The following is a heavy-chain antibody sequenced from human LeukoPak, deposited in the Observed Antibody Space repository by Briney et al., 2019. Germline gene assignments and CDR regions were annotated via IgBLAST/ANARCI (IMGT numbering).Heavy chain of an antibody. CDR3: ARAVSSSWYYFDY. Sequence: GGSLRLSCAASGFTFSSYAMSWVRQAPGKGLEWVSAISGSGGSTYYADSVKGRFTISRDNSKNTLYLQMNSLRAEDTAVYYCARAVSSSWYYFDYWGQGTLVTVSS. D-gene: IGHD6-13*01. CDR2: ISGSGGST. V-gene: IGHV3-23*01. CDR1: GFTFSSYA. J-gene: IGHJ4*02.